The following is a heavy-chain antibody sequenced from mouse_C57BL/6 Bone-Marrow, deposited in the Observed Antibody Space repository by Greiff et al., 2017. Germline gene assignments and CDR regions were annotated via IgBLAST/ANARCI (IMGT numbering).Heavy chain of an antibody. CDR3: ARSLYGPWFAY. CDR1: GYTFTSYW. V-gene: IGHV1-69*01. CDR2: NDPSASYT. D-gene: IGHD1-1*01. Sequence: QVQLQQPGAELVMPGASVKLSCKASGYTFTSYWMHWVKQRPGQGLEWIGENDPSASYTNYNQKFKGKSPLTVDKSSSTAYIQLSSLTSEDSAVYCCARSLYGPWFAYWGQGTLFAVSA. J-gene: IGHJ3*01.